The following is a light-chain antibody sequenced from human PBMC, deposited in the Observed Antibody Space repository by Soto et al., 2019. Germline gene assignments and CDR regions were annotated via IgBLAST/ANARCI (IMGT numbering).Light chain of an antibody. Sequence: QSVLTQPASVSGSPGQSITISCTGTSSDVGGYNFVSWYQQHPGKAPKLMIYDVSNRPSGVSNRFSGSKSGNTASLTISGLQAEDEADYYCSSYTTPSTYVVIGGGTKLTVL. CDR3: SSYTTPSTYVV. V-gene: IGLV2-14*03. J-gene: IGLJ2*01. CDR1: SSDVGGYNF. CDR2: DVS.